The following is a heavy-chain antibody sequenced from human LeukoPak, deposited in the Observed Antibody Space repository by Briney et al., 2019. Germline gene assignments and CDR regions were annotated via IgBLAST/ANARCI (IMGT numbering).Heavy chain of an antibody. CDR3: ARGVDTAMATTVDY. D-gene: IGHD5-18*01. CDR1: GFTFSSYG. J-gene: IGHJ4*02. Sequence: GRSLRLSCAASGFTFSSYGMHWVRQAPGKGLEWVAVIWYDGSNKYYADSVKGRFTISRDNSKNTLYLQMNSLRAEDTAVYYCARGVDTAMATTVDYWGQGTLVTVSS. CDR2: IWYDGSNK. V-gene: IGHV3-33*01.